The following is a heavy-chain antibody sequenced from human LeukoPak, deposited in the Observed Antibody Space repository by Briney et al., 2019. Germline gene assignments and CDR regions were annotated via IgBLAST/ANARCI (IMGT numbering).Heavy chain of an antibody. CDR1: GFTFSSYA. J-gene: IGHJ5*02. CDR3: AKKTYSSSLNWFDP. Sequence: GGSLRLSCAASGFTFSSYAISWVRQAPGKGLEWVSAISGSGGSTYYADSVKGRFTISRDNSKNTLYLQMNSLRAEDTAVYYCAKKTYSSSLNWFDPLGPGNPGHRLL. V-gene: IGHV3-23*01. CDR2: ISGSGGST. D-gene: IGHD6-13*01.